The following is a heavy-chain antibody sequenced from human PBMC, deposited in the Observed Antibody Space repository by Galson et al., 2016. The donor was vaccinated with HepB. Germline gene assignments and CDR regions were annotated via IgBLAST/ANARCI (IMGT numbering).Heavy chain of an antibody. CDR3: AKQPLYYETSGQGCD. D-gene: IGHD3-22*01. CDR2: IDPSDSYT. V-gene: IGHV5-10-1*01. J-gene: IGHJ4*02. Sequence: QSGAEVKKPGESLRISCKGSGYSFTSYWITWVRQMPGKGLEWMGRIDPSDSYTNYSPSFQGHITISADKSISTAYLQWSSLKASDTAMYYCAKQPLYYETSGQGCDWGQGTLVTVSS. CDR1: GYSFTSYW.